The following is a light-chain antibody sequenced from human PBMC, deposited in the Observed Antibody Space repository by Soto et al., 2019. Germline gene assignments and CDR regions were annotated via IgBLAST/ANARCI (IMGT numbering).Light chain of an antibody. V-gene: IGKV3-15*01. Sequence: EIVMTQSPATLSVSPGERATLSCRASQSVSSNLAWYQQKPGQAPRLLIYGVSTRATGIPARFSGSGSGTEFTLTISSLQSEDFAVYYCQQYNNWPLLTFGGGTKVEIK. J-gene: IGKJ4*01. CDR2: GVS. CDR1: QSVSSN. CDR3: QQYNNWPLLT.